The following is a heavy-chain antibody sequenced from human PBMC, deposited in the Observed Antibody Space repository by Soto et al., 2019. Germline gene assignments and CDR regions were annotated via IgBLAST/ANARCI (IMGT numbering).Heavy chain of an antibody. Sequence: SETLSLTCTVSGGSISSYYWSWIRQPPGKGLEWIGYIYYSGSTNYNPSLKSRVTISVDTSKNQFSLKLSSVTAADTAVYYCARAIFGVDSLFDPWGQGTLVTVSS. CDR1: GGSISSYY. CDR3: ARAIFGVDSLFDP. J-gene: IGHJ5*02. V-gene: IGHV4-59*01. CDR2: IYYSGST. D-gene: IGHD3-3*01.